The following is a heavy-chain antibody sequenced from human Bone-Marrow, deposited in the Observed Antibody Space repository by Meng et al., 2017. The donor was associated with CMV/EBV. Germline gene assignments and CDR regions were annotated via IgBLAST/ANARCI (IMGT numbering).Heavy chain of an antibody. CDR1: GFTFSNYA. D-gene: IGHD4-17*01. Sequence: GGSLRLSCAASGFTFSNYAMSWVRQAPGKGLEWVSVISGSGGSTYYADSVKGRFTISRDNAKNSLYLQMNSLRAEDTAVYYCARSDYGVLFDYWGQGTLVTVSS. V-gene: IGHV3-23*01. CDR2: ISGSGGST. CDR3: ARSDYGVLFDY. J-gene: IGHJ4*02.